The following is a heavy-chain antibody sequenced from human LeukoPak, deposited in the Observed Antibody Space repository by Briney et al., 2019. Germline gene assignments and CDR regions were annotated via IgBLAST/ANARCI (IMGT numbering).Heavy chain of an antibody. Sequence: GGSLRLSCAASGFTFSSYAMSWVRQAPGKGLEWVSTISGSGGSTYYADSVKGRFTISRDNSKNTLYLQMNSLRAEDTAVYYCAKVREETRARYFDYWGQGTLVTVSS. J-gene: IGHJ4*02. CDR3: AKVREETRARYFDY. CDR1: GFTFSSYA. V-gene: IGHV3-23*01. D-gene: IGHD1-26*01. CDR2: ISGSGGST.